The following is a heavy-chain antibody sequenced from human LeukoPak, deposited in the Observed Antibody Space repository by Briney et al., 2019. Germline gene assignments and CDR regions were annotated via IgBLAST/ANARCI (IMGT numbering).Heavy chain of an antibody. CDR2: INHSGST. CDR3: ARGRNSSGWLYYFDY. V-gene: IGHV4-34*01. Sequence: SETLSLTCAVYGGSFSGYYWSWIRQPPGKGLEWIGEINHSGSTNYNPSLKSRVTISVDTSKNQFSLKLSSVTAADTAVYYCARGRNSSGWLYYFDYWGQGTLVTVSS. D-gene: IGHD6-19*01. J-gene: IGHJ4*02. CDR1: GGSFSGYY.